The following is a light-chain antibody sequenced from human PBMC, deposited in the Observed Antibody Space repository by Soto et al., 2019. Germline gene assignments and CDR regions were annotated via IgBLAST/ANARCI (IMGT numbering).Light chain of an antibody. CDR2: GAS. CDR3: QQYNNGPPWT. Sequence: EIVMTQSPATLSVSPGERATLSCRASQSVSSNLAWYQQKPGQAPRLLIYGASTRATGIPARFSGSGSGTELTRTISSLQSEEFAVYFCQQYNNGPPWTFGQGTKGEI. V-gene: IGKV3-15*01. CDR1: QSVSSN. J-gene: IGKJ1*01.